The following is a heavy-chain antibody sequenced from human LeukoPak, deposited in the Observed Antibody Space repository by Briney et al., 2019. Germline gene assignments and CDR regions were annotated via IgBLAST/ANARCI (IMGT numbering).Heavy chain of an antibody. J-gene: IGHJ4*02. CDR1: GFSFSAYF. Sequence: GGSLRLSCVASGFSFSAYFMHRVRQAPGKGLEYVSAIRSDGSSTFYPNSVKGRFTISRDNSKSTLYLQMGSLRAEDTAVYYCTRRYGGHSGWAGYHDSWGQGTLVTVSS. CDR3: TRRYGGHSGWAGYHDS. D-gene: IGHD6-19*01. V-gene: IGHV3-64*01. CDR2: IRSDGSST.